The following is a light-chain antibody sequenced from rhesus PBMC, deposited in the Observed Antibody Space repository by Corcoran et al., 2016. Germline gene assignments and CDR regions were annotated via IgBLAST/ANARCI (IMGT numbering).Light chain of an antibody. CDR2: KAS. CDR1: QSISSW. CDR3: QQYSSSPFT. Sequence: DIQMTQSPSSLSASVGDTVPITCRASQSISSWLAWSPQKPGKAPKLLIYKASTLQSGVPSRFSGSGSGTDFTLTISSLQSEDFATYYCQQYSSSPFTFGPGTKLDIK. V-gene: IGKV1-22*01. J-gene: IGKJ3*01.